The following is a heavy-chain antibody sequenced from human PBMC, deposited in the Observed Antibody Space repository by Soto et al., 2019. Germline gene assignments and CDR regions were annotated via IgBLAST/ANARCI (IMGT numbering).Heavy chain of an antibody. Sequence: QVQLQESGPGLVRPSQTLSLTCTVSGGSISSGDYYWTWIRQHTGKGLEWIGYIYYSGGTFYNPSLKSRLIISLDTANNQCSLNLSSVTAADTAVYYCARLRSVRAPTADYWGQGTLVTVSS. V-gene: IGHV4-31*03. CDR1: GGSISSGDYY. CDR3: ARLRSVRAPTADY. J-gene: IGHJ4*02. D-gene: IGHD1-26*01. CDR2: IYYSGGT.